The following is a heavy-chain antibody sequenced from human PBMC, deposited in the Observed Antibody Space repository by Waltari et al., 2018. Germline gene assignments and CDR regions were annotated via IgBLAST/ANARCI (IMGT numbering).Heavy chain of an antibody. CDR2: INHRGSA. CDR1: GGSFSAYH. V-gene: IGHV4-34*01. D-gene: IGHD3-22*01. Sequence: QVQLQQWGAGLLKPSETLSLTCAVFGGSFSAYHWSWIRQSPGKGLEWIGEINHRGSAIYNPALKSRVTISLDTSKRQVSLRLSSVTAADTAVYFCARGTGGSSTYYFAGMDVWGQGTTVTVSS. J-gene: IGHJ6*02. CDR3: ARGTGGSSTYYFAGMDV.